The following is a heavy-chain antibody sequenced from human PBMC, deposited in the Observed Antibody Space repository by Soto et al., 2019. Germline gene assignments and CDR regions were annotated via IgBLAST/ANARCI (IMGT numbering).Heavy chain of an antibody. CDR2: IYYSGST. CDR3: ARDTYYYDSSGYGDAFDI. D-gene: IGHD3-22*01. Sequence: PSETLSLTCAMYGGSFSDYYWAWIRQSPGKGLEWIGYIYYSGSTYYNPSLKSRVTISVDTSKNQFSLKLSSVTAADTAVYYCARDTYYYDSSGYGDAFDIWGQGTMVTVSS. J-gene: IGHJ3*02. CDR1: GGSFSDYY. V-gene: IGHV4-34*09.